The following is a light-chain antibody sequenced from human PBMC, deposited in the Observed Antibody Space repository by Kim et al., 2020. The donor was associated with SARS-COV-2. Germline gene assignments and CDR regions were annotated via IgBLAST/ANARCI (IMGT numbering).Light chain of an antibody. J-gene: IGKJ4*01. Sequence: DVVMTQSPLSLPVTLGQPASISCRSSQSLVYSDGNTYLNWFQQRPGQSPRRLIYKVSNRDSGVPDRFSGSGSGTDFTLKISRVEAGDVGVYYCMQGTHWPLTFGGGTKVDI. CDR1: QSLVYSDGNTY. V-gene: IGKV2-30*01. CDR3: MQGTHWPLT. CDR2: KVS.